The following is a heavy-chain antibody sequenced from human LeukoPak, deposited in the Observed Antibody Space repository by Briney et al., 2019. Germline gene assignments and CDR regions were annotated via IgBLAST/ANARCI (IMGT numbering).Heavy chain of an antibody. CDR3: AKDYLGSSWSFDY. J-gene: IGHJ4*02. Sequence: GGSLRLSCAASGFTFSTYAVHWVRQVPGKGLEWVAVVSSDGTKAYYADSVRGRFTISRDSSKNTVYLQMSNLRPEDAAIYYCAKDYLGSSWSFDYWGQGTLVTVSS. V-gene: IGHV3-30*02. CDR1: GFTFSTYA. D-gene: IGHD6-13*01. CDR2: VSSDGTKA.